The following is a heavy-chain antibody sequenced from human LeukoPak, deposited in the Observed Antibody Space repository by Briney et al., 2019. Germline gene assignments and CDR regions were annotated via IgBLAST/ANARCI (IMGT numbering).Heavy chain of an antibody. Sequence: PGGSLRLSCAASQFTFEDYAMPWVRQVPGKGLEWVSGITRNSGIIAYADSVKGRFTISRDNANKSLYLHMNSLRPEDTAFYYCAKDILGTTSDAFDIWGQGAMVIVSS. CDR2: ITRNSGII. CDR1: QFTFEDYA. V-gene: IGHV3-9*01. CDR3: AKDILGTTSDAFDI. D-gene: IGHD1-7*01. J-gene: IGHJ3*02.